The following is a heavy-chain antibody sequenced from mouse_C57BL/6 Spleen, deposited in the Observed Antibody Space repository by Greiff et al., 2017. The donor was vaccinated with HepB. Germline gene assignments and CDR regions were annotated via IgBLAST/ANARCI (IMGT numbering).Heavy chain of an antibody. V-gene: IGHV5-17*01. J-gene: IGHJ4*01. CDR2: ISSGSSTI. Sequence: EVKVVESGGGLVKPGGSLKLSCAASGFTFSDYRMHWVRQAPEKGLEWVAYISSGSSTIYYADTVKGRFTISRDNAKNTLFLQMTSLRSEDTAMYYCARGFYDYDNYAMDYWGQGTSVTVSS. D-gene: IGHD2-4*01. CDR1: GFTFSDYR. CDR3: ARGFYDYDNYAMDY.